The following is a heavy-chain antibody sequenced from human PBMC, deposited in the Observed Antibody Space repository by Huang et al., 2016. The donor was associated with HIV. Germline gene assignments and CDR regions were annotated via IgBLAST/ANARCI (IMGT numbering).Heavy chain of an antibody. CDR3: AKVGSSGYLPRYSFDY. CDR2: IHYDGSNR. J-gene: IGHJ4*02. V-gene: IGHV3-30*02. Sequence: QVQLVESGGGVVQPGGSLRLSCAASGFIFSSYGMHWVRQAPGKGLEWVAFIHYDGSNRYYADYVKGRFTISRDNSKNTLYLQRNSLVAEDTDVYFLAKVGSSGYLPRYSFDYWGQGTLVTVSS. CDR1: GFIFSSYG. D-gene: IGHD3-22*01.